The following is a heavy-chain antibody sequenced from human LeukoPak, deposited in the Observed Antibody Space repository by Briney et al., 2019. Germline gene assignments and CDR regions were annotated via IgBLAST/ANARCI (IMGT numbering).Heavy chain of an antibody. Sequence: SETLSLTCTVSGGSISSNYWSWIRQPPGKGLEWIGYIYYSGSTNYNPSLKSRVTISVDTSKNQFSLKLSSVTAADTAVYYCARVPYYYDSSGYYSDPYYYYGMDVWGQGTTVTVSS. V-gene: IGHV4-59*01. D-gene: IGHD3-22*01. J-gene: IGHJ6*02. CDR3: ARVPYYYDSSGYYSDPYYYYGMDV. CDR2: IYYSGST. CDR1: GGSISSNY.